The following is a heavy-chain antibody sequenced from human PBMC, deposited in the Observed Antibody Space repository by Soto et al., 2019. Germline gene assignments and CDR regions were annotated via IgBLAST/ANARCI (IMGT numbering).Heavy chain of an antibody. CDR3: ARMAVTTFYYYAMDV. CDR2: ITHGGST. V-gene: IGHV4-28*01. Sequence: PSETLSLTCAVYGYSIRSSDWWGWIRQPPGKGLEWIGYITHGGSTNYNPSLKRRVTVSVDPSKNQFSLNLTSVTAVDTAVYYCARMAVTTFYYYAMDVWGQGTTVTVSS. CDR1: GYSIRSSDW. J-gene: IGHJ6*02. D-gene: IGHD6-19*01.